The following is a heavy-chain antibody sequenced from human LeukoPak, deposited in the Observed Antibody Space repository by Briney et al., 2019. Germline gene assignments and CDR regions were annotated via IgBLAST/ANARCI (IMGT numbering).Heavy chain of an antibody. J-gene: IGHJ4*02. Sequence: PSETLSLTCTVSGGSISSSNNYWGWVRQPPGKGLEWIGTIHSSGSTTYYGPSLNSRLTISVDTSKNQFSLKLSSVTAADTAVYYCARHEEEDGYNAKTIDYWGQGTLVTVSS. D-gene: IGHD5-24*01. CDR2: IHSSGSTT. CDR3: ARHEEEDGYNAKTIDY. CDR1: GGSISSSNNY. V-gene: IGHV4-39*01.